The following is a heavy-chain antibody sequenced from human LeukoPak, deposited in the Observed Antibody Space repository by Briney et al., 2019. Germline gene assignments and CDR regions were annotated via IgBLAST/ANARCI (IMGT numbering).Heavy chain of an antibody. CDR1: GYTFTSHD. V-gene: IGHV1-8*01. J-gene: IGHJ5*02. CDR3: ARGFKPQVPAALNWFDP. CDR2: MNPNSGNT. Sequence: VASVKVSCKASGYTFTSHDINWVRQATGQGLEWMGWMNPNSGNTGYAQKFQGRVTMTRNTSISTAYMELSSLRSEDTAVYYCARGFKPQVPAALNWFDPWGQGTLVTVSS. D-gene: IGHD2-2*01.